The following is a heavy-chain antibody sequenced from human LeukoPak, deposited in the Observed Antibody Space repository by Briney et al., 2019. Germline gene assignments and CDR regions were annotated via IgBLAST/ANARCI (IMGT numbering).Heavy chain of an antibody. V-gene: IGHV3-11*04. CDR1: GFTFSDYY. Sequence: GGSLRLSCAASGFTFSDYYMSWIRQAPGKGLEWVSYISSSGSSSGSSIYYADSVKGRFTISRDNAKNSLYLQMNSLRAEDTAVYYCASGMATIPEFDYWGQGTLVTVSS. CDR2: ISSSGSSSGSSI. CDR3: ASGMATIPEFDY. J-gene: IGHJ4*02. D-gene: IGHD5-24*01.